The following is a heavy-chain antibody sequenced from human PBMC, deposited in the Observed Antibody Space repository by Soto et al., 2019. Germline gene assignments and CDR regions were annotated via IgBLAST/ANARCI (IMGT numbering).Heavy chain of an antibody. CDR1: GYDFTAYD. CDR3: GRGPSPRAPAGGTPYYFAMDV. V-gene: IGHV1-8*02. D-gene: IGHD6-13*01. J-gene: IGHJ6*02. CDR2: MNPINGAT. Sequence: QVQLVQSGAEVKQSGASVKVSCKASGYDFTAYDINWVRQASGQGLEWMGWMNPINGATGFAQRFQVRVSMTRNTATDTAYLDLTGLRSDDTAVYYCGRGPSPRAPAGGTPYYFAMDVWGQGTTVTVSS.